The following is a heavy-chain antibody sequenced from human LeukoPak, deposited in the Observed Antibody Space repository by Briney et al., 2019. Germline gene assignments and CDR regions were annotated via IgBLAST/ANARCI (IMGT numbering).Heavy chain of an antibody. Sequence: GGSLRLSCAASGFTFSSYWMSWVRQAPGKGLEGVANIKQDGSEKYYVDSVKGRFTISRDNAKNSLYLQMNSLRAEDTAVYYCASEIPNCRSTSCPRWGQGTLVTVSS. V-gene: IGHV3-7*01. J-gene: IGHJ4*02. CDR2: IKQDGSEK. CDR3: ASEIPNCRSTSCPR. D-gene: IGHD2-2*01. CDR1: GFTFSSYW.